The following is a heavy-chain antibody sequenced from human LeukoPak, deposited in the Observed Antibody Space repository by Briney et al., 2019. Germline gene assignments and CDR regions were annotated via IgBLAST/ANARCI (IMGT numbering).Heavy chain of an antibody. D-gene: IGHD3-9*01. V-gene: IGHV1-18*01. Sequence: ASVKVSCKASGYTFTSYGISWVRQAPGQGLEWMGWISAYNGNTNYAQKLQGRVTMTTDTSTSTAYMELRSLRSDDTAVYYCARVYERCFDWLPNVLYFDYWGQGTLVTVSS. CDR2: ISAYNGNT. CDR3: ARVYERCFDWLPNVLYFDY. J-gene: IGHJ4*02. CDR1: GYTFTSYG.